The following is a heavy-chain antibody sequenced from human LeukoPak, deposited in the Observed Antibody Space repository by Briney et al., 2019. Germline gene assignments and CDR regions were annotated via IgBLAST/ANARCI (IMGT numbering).Heavy chain of an antibody. D-gene: IGHD2-2*01. J-gene: IGHJ4*02. V-gene: IGHV3-33*01. Sequence: GRSLRLSCAASGFTFSSYGMHWVRQAPGKGLEWVAVIWYDGSNKCYADSVKGRFTISRDNSKNTLYLQMNSLRAEDTAVYYCARVSTRQHMFDYWGQGTLVTVSS. CDR3: ARVSTRQHMFDY. CDR1: GFTFSSYG. CDR2: IWYDGSNK.